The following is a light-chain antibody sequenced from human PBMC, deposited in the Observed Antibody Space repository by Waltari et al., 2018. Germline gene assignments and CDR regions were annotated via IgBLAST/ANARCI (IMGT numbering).Light chain of an antibody. CDR3: QLYVNLPVT. Sequence: EIVLTQSPGTLSLSPGERATLSCRASQSVSRALAWYQQKPCQAPRLLIYAASTSATGVPDRFSGSGSGTDFSLTISRLDPEDFAVYYCQLYVNLPVTFGQGTKVEI. CDR2: AAS. J-gene: IGKJ1*01. V-gene: IGKV3-20*01. CDR1: QSVSRA.